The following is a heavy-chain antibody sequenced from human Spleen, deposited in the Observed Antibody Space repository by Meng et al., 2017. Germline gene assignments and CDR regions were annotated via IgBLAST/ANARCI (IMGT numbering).Heavy chain of an antibody. D-gene: IGHD2-15*01. J-gene: IGHJ4*02. CDR2: IGTDRVT. CDR1: GFPFGVYA. Sequence: EVQVAESGGGMVQPGDSLRLACAASGFPFGVYAMSWVRQAPGKGLECVSTIGTDRVTYYADSVKGRFTISRDNSKNTIYLQMNGLKAEDTALYFCARNLPGSYFDYWGQGVLVTVSS. CDR3: ARNLPGSYFDY. V-gene: IGHV3-23*04.